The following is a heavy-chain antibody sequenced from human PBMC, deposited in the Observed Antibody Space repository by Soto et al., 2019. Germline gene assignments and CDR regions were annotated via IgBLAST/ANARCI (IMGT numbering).Heavy chain of an antibody. J-gene: IGHJ4*02. D-gene: IGHD4-17*01. V-gene: IGHV4-30-4*01. CDR2: IYYSGST. Sequence: SETLSLTCTVSGGSISSGDFYWSWIRQPPGKGLELIGNIYYSGSTYYNPSLRSRAIMSVDTSQNQFSLKLSSLTAADTDVYFCARADDFSDRFDYWGQGALVNSPQ. CDR3: ARADDFSDRFDY. CDR1: GGSISSGDFY.